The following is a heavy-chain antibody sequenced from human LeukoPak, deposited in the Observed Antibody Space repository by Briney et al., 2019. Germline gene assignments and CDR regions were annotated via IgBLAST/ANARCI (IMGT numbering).Heavy chain of an antibody. CDR2: IYPGDSDT. V-gene: IGHV5-51*01. Sequence: SGESLKISCKGSGYSFTSYWIGWVRQMPGKGLEWMGIIYPGDSDTRYSPSFQGQVTISADKSISTAYLQWSSLKASDTAMYYCASGLVVPAGVGAFDIWGQGTMVTVSS. J-gene: IGHJ3*02. D-gene: IGHD2-2*01. CDR3: ASGLVVPAGVGAFDI. CDR1: GYSFTSYW.